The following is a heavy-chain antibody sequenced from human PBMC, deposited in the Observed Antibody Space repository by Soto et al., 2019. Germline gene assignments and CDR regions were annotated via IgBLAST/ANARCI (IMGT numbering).Heavy chain of an antibody. Sequence: GASVKVSCKASRYTFSTCAIHCVRQAPGQSLEWMGWINAGNGNTKYSQKFQGRVTITRDTSANTAYMELSSLRSEDTAVYYCARDGAVAGGINFDYWGQGTLVTVSS. J-gene: IGHJ4*02. CDR3: ARDGAVAGGINFDY. V-gene: IGHV1-3*01. D-gene: IGHD6-19*01. CDR2: INAGNGNT. CDR1: RYTFSTCA.